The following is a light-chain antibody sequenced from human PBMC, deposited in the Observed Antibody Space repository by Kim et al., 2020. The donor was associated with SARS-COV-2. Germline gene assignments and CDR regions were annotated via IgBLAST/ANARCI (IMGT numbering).Light chain of an antibody. Sequence: QSALTQLPSASGSPGQSVTISCTGTSIDVGNYNHVSWYQQHPGKAPKLMIYEVTQRPSGVPDRFSGSKFGNTASLTVSGLQIEDEADYYCSAYAAGKIYVLGAGTKVTVL. J-gene: IGLJ1*01. V-gene: IGLV2-8*01. CDR3: SAYAAGKIYV. CDR2: EVT. CDR1: SIDVGNYNH.